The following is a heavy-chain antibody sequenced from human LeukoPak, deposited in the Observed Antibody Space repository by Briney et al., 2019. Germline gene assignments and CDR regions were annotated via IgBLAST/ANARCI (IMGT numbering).Heavy chain of an antibody. CDR1: GGSISSSSYY. CDR2: IYYSGST. CDR3: LRDSSAHAFDI. V-gene: IGHV4-39*07. J-gene: IGHJ3*02. D-gene: IGHD3-22*01. Sequence: PSETLSLTCTVSGGSISSSSYYWGWIRQPPGKGLEWIGSIYYSGSTYYNPSLKSRVTMSVDTSKNQFSLKLSSVTAAGTAVYYCLRDSSAHAFDIWGQGTMVTVSS.